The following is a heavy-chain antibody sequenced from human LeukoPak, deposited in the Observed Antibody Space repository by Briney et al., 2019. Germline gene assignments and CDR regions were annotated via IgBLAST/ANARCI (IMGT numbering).Heavy chain of an antibody. Sequence: SETLSLTCGVSGGSVSSTNWWTWIRQPRGKGLEWIGVVHLDGRTNFNPSLKSRLTMSVDLSENHVSLKLTSVTAADTAVYYCAREGGFYRPLDYSGQGTLVTVSS. V-gene: IGHV4-4*02. J-gene: IGHJ4*02. CDR1: GGSVSSTNW. D-gene: IGHD6-25*01. CDR3: AREGGFYRPLDY. CDR2: VHLDGRT.